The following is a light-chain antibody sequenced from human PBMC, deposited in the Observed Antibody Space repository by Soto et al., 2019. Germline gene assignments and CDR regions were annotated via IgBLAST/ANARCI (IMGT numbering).Light chain of an antibody. CDR1: SSDVGGYNY. J-gene: IGLJ1*01. CDR3: CSYAGSYTLGV. Sequence: QSVLTQPRSVSGSPGQSVTISCTGTSSDVGGYNYVSWYQQHPGKAPKLMIYDVSKRPPGVPDRFSGSKSGNTASLTISGLQAEDEADYYCCSYAGSYTLGVFGTGTKVTVL. CDR2: DVS. V-gene: IGLV2-11*01.